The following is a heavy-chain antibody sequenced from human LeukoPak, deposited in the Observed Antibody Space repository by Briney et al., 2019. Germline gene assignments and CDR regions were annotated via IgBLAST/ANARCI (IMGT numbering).Heavy chain of an antibody. CDR2: ISGSGGST. CDR3: AKAQWLGRGGYFDY. Sequence: GGSLRLSCGASGFTLENYAINWVRQAPGKGLEWVSAISGSGGSTYYADSVKGRFTISRDNSKNTLYLQMNSLRAEDTAVYYCAKAQWLGRGGYFDYWGQGTLVTVSS. V-gene: IGHV3-23*01. CDR1: GFTLENYA. J-gene: IGHJ4*02. D-gene: IGHD6-19*01.